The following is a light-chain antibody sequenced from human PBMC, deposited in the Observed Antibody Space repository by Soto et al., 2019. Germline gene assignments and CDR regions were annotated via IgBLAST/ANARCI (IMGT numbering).Light chain of an antibody. CDR2: DVS. V-gene: IGLV2-11*02. J-gene: IGLJ1*01. CDR3: CSYAGSYSIESYN. Sequence: QSALPQPRSVCESPGQSFTISCTGTSSDVGAYNYVSWCQQHPGKSPNLMIYDVSTRPSGVPDRFPVSKSGNTASLAISGLQAEDEADYDCCSYAGSYSIESYNFGTRTKV. CDR1: SSDVGAYNY.